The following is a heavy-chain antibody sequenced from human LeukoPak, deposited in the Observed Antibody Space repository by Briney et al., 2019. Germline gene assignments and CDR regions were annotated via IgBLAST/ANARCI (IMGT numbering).Heavy chain of an antibody. CDR3: ARVCHWDADNTRGDPVDY. D-gene: IGHD1-1*01. Sequence: ASVKVSCKSSGYTFTGYGITWVRQAPGQGLEWMGWITPYNGNTNYAQKLQGRVTMTTDTSTNTAYMELRNLRSDDTAVYYCARVCHWDADNTRGDPVDYWGQGTLVTVSS. CDR1: GYTFTGYG. V-gene: IGHV1-18*01. CDR2: ITPYNGNT. J-gene: IGHJ4*02.